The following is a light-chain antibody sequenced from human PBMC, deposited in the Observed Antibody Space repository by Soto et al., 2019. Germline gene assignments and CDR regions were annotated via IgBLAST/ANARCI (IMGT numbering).Light chain of an antibody. CDR1: SSDVGGYNY. Sequence: QSALTQSPSASGSPGQSVTISCIGTSSDVGGYNYVSWYQHHPGKAPKLIIYEVSERPSGVPDRFSGSKSSNTASLTVSGLQAEDEADYYCSSYAGSNNFVFGTGTKLTVL. J-gene: IGLJ1*01. V-gene: IGLV2-8*01. CDR3: SSYAGSNNFV. CDR2: EVS.